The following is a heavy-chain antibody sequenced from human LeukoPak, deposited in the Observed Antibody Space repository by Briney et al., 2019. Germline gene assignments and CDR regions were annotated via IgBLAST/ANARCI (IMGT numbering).Heavy chain of an antibody. CDR2: ISTSGNI. Sequence: SETLSLTCTVSGVSIRTYYWSWIRQPAGKGLEWMGHISTSGNINYNPSLKSRVSMSVDTSKNQFSLKLTSVTAADTAVYYCASSSSAADFWGQGTLVTVSS. J-gene: IGHJ4*02. D-gene: IGHD2-2*01. CDR3: ASSSSAADF. CDR1: GVSIRTYY. V-gene: IGHV4-4*07.